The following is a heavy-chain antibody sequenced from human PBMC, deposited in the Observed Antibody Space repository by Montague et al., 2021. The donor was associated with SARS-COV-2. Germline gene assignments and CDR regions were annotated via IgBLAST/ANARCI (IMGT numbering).Heavy chain of an antibody. J-gene: IGHJ6*02. CDR3: ARDKANLPGGFDV. CDR1: GFSFIHYN. V-gene: IGHV3-21*01. CDR2: ISGSGSYI. Sequence: SLRLSCADSGFSFIHYNINWVRQAPGKGLEWVSCISGSGSYIYYADSVRGRFTISRDNAKNSLFLEMSSLRADDTAVYYCARDKANLPGGFDVWGQGTTVTVS. D-gene: IGHD4/OR15-4a*01.